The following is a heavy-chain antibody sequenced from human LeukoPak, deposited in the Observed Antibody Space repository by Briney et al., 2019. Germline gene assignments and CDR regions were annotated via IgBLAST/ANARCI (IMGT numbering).Heavy chain of an antibody. Sequence: GGSLRLSCAASGFTFTSAWMSWVRQAPGKGLEWVGRIKGKTAAGAPDYVASVKGRFTISRDDSKNTLFLQMNSLKTEDTAVSYCITGDYDFWSGFYSPNHYFDYWGQGALVTVSS. D-gene: IGHD3-3*01. CDR2: IKGKTAAGAP. CDR3: ITGDYDFWSGFYSPNHYFDY. CDR1: GFTFTSAW. J-gene: IGHJ4*02. V-gene: IGHV3-15*01.